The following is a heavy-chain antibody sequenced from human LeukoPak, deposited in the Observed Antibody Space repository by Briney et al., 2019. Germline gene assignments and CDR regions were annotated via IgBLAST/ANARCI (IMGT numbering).Heavy chain of an antibody. CDR2: ISYSGST. CDR1: GGSISNYY. V-gene: IGHV4-59*08. D-gene: IGHD6-19*01. J-gene: IGHJ4*02. CDR3: ARYSSGWYYFDY. Sequence: SETLSLTCTVSGGSISNYYWSWIRQPPGKGLEWIGYISYSGSTIYNPSLKSRVTISLDTSKNQFSLKLSSVTAADTAVYYCARYSSGWYYFDYWGQGTLVTVSS.